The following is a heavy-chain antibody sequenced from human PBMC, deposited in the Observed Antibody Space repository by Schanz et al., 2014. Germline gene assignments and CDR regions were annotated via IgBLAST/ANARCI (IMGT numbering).Heavy chain of an antibody. J-gene: IGHJ6*02. CDR2: VSATGRT. Sequence: QVQLQESGPGLVKPSETLSLTCAVSGASVSSFYWSWIRQPAGKGLEWIGHVSATGRTKYNPSLKSRVTMPVDPSQKQLSLNLTSVPAAGTAVYFCTRGNALDVWGQGTTVTVSS. CDR1: GASVSSFY. D-gene: IGHD1-1*01. CDR3: TRGNALDV. V-gene: IGHV4-4*07.